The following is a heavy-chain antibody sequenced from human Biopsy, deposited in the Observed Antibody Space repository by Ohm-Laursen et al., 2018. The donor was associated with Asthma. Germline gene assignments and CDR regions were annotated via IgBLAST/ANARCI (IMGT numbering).Heavy chain of an antibody. V-gene: IGHV1-18*01. CDR2: ISVYNGST. J-gene: IGHJ6*02. Sequence: ASVKVSCKTSGYTFNSAGITWVRQAPGQGLEWMGWISVYNGSTKVAQKLQDRVTMITDTSTSTAYMELRSLRSDDTAVYFCARAVDYSHYYGIDVWGQGTTVTVSS. CDR3: ARAVDYSHYYGIDV. CDR1: GYTFNSAG. D-gene: IGHD3-10*01.